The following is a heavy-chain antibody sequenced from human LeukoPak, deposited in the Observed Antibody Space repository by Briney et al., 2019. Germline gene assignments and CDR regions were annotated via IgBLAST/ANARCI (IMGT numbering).Heavy chain of an antibody. Sequence: SVKVSCEASGGTLSSYAISWVRQAPGQGLEWRGGIIPIFGTANYAQKFQGRVTIPTDQSTSTAYMELSSLRSEDTAVYYCARGGGCSSTSCFPWGQGTLVTVSS. D-gene: IGHD2-2*01. CDR1: GGTLSSYA. CDR3: ARGGGCSSTSCFP. J-gene: IGHJ4*02. CDR2: IIPIFGTA. V-gene: IGHV1-69*05.